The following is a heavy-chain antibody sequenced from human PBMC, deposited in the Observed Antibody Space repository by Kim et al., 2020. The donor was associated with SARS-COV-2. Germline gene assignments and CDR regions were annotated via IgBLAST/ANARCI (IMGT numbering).Heavy chain of an antibody. CDR3: ARESPSLGYCSGGSCYPFDY. V-gene: IGHV1-46*01. D-gene: IGHD2-15*01. CDR2: INPSGGST. Sequence: ASVKVSCKASGYTFTSYYMHWVRQAPGQGLEWMGIINPSGGSTSYAQKFQGRVTMTRDTSTSTVYMELSSLRSEDTAVYYCARESPSLGYCSGGSCYPFDYWGQGTLVTVSS. J-gene: IGHJ4*02. CDR1: GYTFTSYY.